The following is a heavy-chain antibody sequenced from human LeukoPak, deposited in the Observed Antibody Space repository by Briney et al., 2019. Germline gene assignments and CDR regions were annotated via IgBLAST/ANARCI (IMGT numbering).Heavy chain of an antibody. D-gene: IGHD4-17*01. V-gene: IGHV3-21*01. CDR3: VRDMTTATTCYLQH. CDR2: ISSSSTYI. Sequence: GGSLRLSCAASGFTFSSYSMNWVRQAPGKGLEWVSSISSSSTYIYYADSVKGRFSISRDNAKNSLCLQMNSLSAEDTAVYYCVRDMTTATTCYLQHWGQGTLVIVSS. J-gene: IGHJ1*01. CDR1: GFTFSSYS.